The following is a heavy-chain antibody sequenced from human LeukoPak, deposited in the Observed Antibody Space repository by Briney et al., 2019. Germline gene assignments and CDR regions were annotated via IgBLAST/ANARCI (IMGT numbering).Heavy chain of an antibody. J-gene: IGHJ6*02. D-gene: IGHD1-1*01. Sequence: GGSLRLSCVAPGFPFSSYWMTWVRQAPGKGLEWVANIKQDGSKKSYVDSVKGRFTISRDNAKNTLYLQMNSLRAEDTAVYYCAKVQLERRSYYYYGMDVWGQGTTVTVSS. V-gene: IGHV3-7*03. CDR1: GFPFSSYW. CDR3: AKVQLERRSYYYYGMDV. CDR2: IKQDGSKK.